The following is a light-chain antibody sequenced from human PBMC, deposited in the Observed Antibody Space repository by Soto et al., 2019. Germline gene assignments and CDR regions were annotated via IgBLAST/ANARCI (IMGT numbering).Light chain of an antibody. J-gene: IGKJ3*01. CDR1: QSVSTN. V-gene: IGKV3-15*01. CDR3: QQYNNWPFT. Sequence: EIVMTQSPATLSVSLGERATLSCRASQSVSTNLAWYQQKPGQAPRLLIYGASARATGFPARFSGSGSRTEFTLTISSLQSEDFAVYYCQQYNNWPFTFGPGTKVDIK. CDR2: GAS.